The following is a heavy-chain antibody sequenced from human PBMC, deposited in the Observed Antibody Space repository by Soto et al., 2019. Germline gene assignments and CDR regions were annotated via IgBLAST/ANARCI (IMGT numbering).Heavy chain of an antibody. D-gene: IGHD6-19*01. CDR2: ISTYNNNI. V-gene: IGHV1-18*01. CDR3: ARIAVPDTSHLDY. CDR1: GYTFTSYG. J-gene: IGHJ4*02. Sequence: QVQLVQSRAEVKKPGAAVKVSCKASGYTFTSYGISWVRQAPGQGLEWMGWISTYNNNINYAQELEDRVTLTTDASTSTAYMELRSLRSDDTAMYYCARIAVPDTSHLDYWGQGTLVTVSS.